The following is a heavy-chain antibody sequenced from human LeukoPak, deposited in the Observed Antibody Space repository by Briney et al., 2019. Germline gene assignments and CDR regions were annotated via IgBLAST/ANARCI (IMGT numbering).Heavy chain of an antibody. CDR1: GFTFSSYA. V-gene: IGHV3-23*01. CDR2: IRGSGGST. Sequence: GGSLRLSCAASGFTFSSYAMSWVRQAPGKGLECVSTIRGSGGSTYYADSVKGRFTISRDNSKNTLYLQMNSLRAEDTAVYYCAKDAYYYDSSGYYDGGSFDYWGQGTLVIVSS. CDR3: AKDAYYYDSSGYYDGGSFDY. D-gene: IGHD3-22*01. J-gene: IGHJ4*02.